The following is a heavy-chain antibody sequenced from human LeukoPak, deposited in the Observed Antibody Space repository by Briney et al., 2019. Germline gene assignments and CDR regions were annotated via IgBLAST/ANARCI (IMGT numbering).Heavy chain of an antibody. CDR2: ISYDGSNK. J-gene: IGHJ4*02. V-gene: IGHV3-30*18. CDR1: GFTFSSYG. D-gene: IGHD6-13*01. Sequence: PGGSLRLSCAASGFTFSSYGVHWVRQAPGKGLEWVAVISYDGSNKYYADSVKGRFTISRDNSKNTLYLQMNSLRAEDTAVYYCAKDRAGIAAAGLDYWGQGTLVTVAS. CDR3: AKDRAGIAAAGLDY.